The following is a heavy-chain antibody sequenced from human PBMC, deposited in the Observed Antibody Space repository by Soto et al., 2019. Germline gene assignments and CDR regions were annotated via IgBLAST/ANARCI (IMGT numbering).Heavy chain of an antibody. CDR3: ARGSMITFGGVIASLNFDY. CDR1: GYTFTGYY. J-gene: IGHJ4*02. D-gene: IGHD3-16*02. Sequence: ASVKVSCKASGYTFTGYYMHWVRQAPGQGLEWMGWINPNSGGTNYAQKFQGWVTMTRDTSISTAYMELSRLRSDDTAVYYCARGSMITFGGVIASLNFDYWGQGTLVTVSS. V-gene: IGHV1-2*04. CDR2: INPNSGGT.